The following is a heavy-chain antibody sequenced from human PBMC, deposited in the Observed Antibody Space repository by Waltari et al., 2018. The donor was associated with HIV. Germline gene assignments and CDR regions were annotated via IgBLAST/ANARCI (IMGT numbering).Heavy chain of an antibody. CDR3: ARGGSLGYCSSTSCYTEGSGMDV. CDR2: ISAYNGNT. D-gene: IGHD2-2*02. V-gene: IGHV1-18*01. Sequence: KPGASVKVSCKASGYTFTSYGISWVRQAPGQGLEWMGWISAYNGNTNYAQKLQGRVTMTTDTSTSTAYMELRSLRSDDTAVYYCARGGSLGYCSSTSCYTEGSGMDVWGQGTTVTVSS. CDR1: GYTFTSYG. J-gene: IGHJ6*02.